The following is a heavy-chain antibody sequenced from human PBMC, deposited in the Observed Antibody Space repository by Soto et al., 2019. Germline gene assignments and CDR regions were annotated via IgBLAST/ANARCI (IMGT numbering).Heavy chain of an antibody. Sequence: SETLSLTCAVSGGSISSSNWWSWVRQPPGKGLEWIGEIYHSGSTNYNPSLKSRVTISVDKSKNQFSLKLSSVTAADTAVYYCARLPEGSGRFNYYYGMDVWGQGTTVTVSS. CDR2: IYHSGST. CDR1: GGSISSSNW. CDR3: ARLPEGSGRFNYYYGMDV. V-gene: IGHV4-4*02. D-gene: IGHD6-19*01. J-gene: IGHJ6*02.